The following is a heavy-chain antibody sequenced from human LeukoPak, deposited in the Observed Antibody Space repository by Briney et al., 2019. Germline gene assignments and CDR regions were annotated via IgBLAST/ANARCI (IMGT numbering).Heavy chain of an antibody. D-gene: IGHD3-3*01. CDR3: ARWSGGWSASAFDI. CDR2: IYTSGST. Sequence: SETLSLTCTVSGGSISRYYWSWIRQPAGKGLEWIGRIYTSGSTNYNPSLKSRVTMSVDTSKNQFSLKLSSVTAADTAVYYCARWSGGWSASAFDIWGQGTMVTVSS. V-gene: IGHV4-4*07. CDR1: GGSISRYY. J-gene: IGHJ3*02.